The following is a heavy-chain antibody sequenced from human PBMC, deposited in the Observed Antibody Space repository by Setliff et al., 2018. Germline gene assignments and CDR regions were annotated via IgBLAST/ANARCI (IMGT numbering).Heavy chain of an antibody. CDR3: ARDSALHSYHYDSSGYLDY. D-gene: IGHD3-22*01. CDR1: GGSISTYY. V-gene: IGHV4-59*01. J-gene: IGHJ4*02. Sequence: SETLSLTCTVSGGSISTYYWSWIRQTPVKGLEWIGYVYYSGTTNYNPLFKSRVTISVDRPKNQFSLKLSSVTASDTGVYYCARDSALHSYHYDSSGYLDYWGQGALVTVSS. CDR2: VYYSGTT.